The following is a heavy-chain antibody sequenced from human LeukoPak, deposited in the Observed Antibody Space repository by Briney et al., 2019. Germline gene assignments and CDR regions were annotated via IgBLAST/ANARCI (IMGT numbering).Heavy chain of an antibody. D-gene: IGHD3-22*01. Sequence: GGSLRLSCAASGFSFSRYPMGWVRQAPGKGLEWVSGISAGGDGTYHADPVKGRFTISRDNSKNTLYLQMNSLRAEDAAVYYCASQGVPIVVVSPFGYWGQGTLVTVSS. CDR2: ISAGGDGT. CDR3: ASQGVPIVVVSPFGY. J-gene: IGHJ4*02. V-gene: IGHV3-23*01. CDR1: GFSFSRYP.